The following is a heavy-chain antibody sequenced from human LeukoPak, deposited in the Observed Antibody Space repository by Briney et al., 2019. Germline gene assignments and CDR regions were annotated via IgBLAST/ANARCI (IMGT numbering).Heavy chain of an antibody. CDR2: INPNSGGT. V-gene: IGHV1-2*02. D-gene: IGHD1-7*01. CDR1: GYTFTGYY. CDR3: ARVKVPNYNWFDP. Sequence: ASVKVSCKAPGYTFTGYYMHWVRQAPGQGLEWMGWINPNSGGTNYAQKFQGRVTMTRDTSISTAYMELSRLRFDDTAVYYCARVKVPNYNWFDPWGQGTLVTVSS. J-gene: IGHJ5*02.